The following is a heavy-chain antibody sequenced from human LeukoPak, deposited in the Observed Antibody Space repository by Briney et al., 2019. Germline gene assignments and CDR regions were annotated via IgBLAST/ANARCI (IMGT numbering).Heavy chain of an antibody. CDR2: IYSSGGP. CDR1: GVSIARSRNY. CDR3: ATIMNPKWYFDD. D-gene: IGHD2-15*01. J-gene: IGHJ4*02. Sequence: PSETLSLNCTVSGVSIARSRNYWGWSRPPPGKGLEWIGTIYSSGGPYYNPSLKSRVTISVDTSKSQFSLNLSSVTAADTAVYYCATIMNPKWYFDDWGQGTLVTVSS. V-gene: IGHV4-39*01.